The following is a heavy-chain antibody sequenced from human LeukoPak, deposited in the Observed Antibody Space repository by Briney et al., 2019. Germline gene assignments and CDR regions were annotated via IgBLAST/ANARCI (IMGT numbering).Heavy chain of an antibody. CDR1: GFTFSSYS. V-gene: IGHV3-21*01. CDR2: ISSRSSDI. Sequence: GGSLRLSCTASGFTFSSYSTGWVRQAPGKGLEWVSCISSRSSDISYADSVKARFTISRDNAKNSLYLQMNSLRAEDTAVYYCARGRGYYDSSGYYSYYFDYWGQGTLVTVSS. J-gene: IGHJ4*02. CDR3: ARGRGYYDSSGYYSYYFDY. D-gene: IGHD3-22*01.